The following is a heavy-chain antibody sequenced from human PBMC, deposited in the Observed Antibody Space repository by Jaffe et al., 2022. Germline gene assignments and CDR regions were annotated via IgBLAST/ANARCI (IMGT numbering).Heavy chain of an antibody. D-gene: IGHD2-15*01. CDR1: GFTFSSYE. V-gene: IGHV3-48*03. CDR2: ISSGGTTI. CDR3: ARYSVPDY. Sequence: EVQLVESGGGLVQPGGSLRLSCATSGFTFSSYEMNWVRQAPGEGLEWVSYISSGGTTIYYADSVKGRFTISRDNAKNSLYLQMNSLRAEDTAVYYCARYSVPDYWGQGTLVTVSS. J-gene: IGHJ4*02.